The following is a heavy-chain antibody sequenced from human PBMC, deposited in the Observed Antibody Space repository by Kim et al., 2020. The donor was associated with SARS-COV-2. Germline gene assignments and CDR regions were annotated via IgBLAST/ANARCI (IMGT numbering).Heavy chain of an antibody. D-gene: IGHD2-2*01. Sequence: WGSLRLSCAASGFTFSSYSMNWVRQAPGKGLEWVSSISSSSSYIYYADSVKGRFTISRDNAKNSLYLQMNSLRAEDTAVYYCARGYCSSTSCYAFDIWGQGTMVTVSS. CDR1: GFTFSSYS. V-gene: IGHV3-21*01. CDR3: ARGYCSSTSCYAFDI. J-gene: IGHJ3*02. CDR2: ISSSSSYI.